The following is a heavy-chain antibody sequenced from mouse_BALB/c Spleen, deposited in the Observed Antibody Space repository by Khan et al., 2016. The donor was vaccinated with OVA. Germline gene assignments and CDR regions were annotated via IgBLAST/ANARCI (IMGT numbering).Heavy chain of an antibody. J-gene: IGHJ1*01. CDR2: IRNKANGYTT. CDR3: ARETVVDIYWYFDV. CDR1: GFTFTDYY. Sequence: ELVESGGGLVQPGGSLRLSCATSGFTFTDYYMSWVRQPPGKALEWLGFIRNKANGYTTEYSASVKGRFTISRDNSQSIVYLQMNTLRAEDSATYYCARETVVDIYWYFDVWGAGTTVTVSS. V-gene: IGHV7-3*02. D-gene: IGHD1-1*01.